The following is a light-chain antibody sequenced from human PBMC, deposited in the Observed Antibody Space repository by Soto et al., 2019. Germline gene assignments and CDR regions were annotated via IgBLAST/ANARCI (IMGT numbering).Light chain of an antibody. V-gene: IGKV2-28*01. J-gene: IGKJ2*01. CDR3: MQALQTPMYT. CDR2: LGS. Sequence: DIVMTQSPLSLPVTPGEPASISCRSSQSLLHSNGYNYLDWYLQKPGQSPQLLIYLGSNLASGVPDRFIGSGSGTDFTLKISRVEAEDVGVYYCMQALQTPMYTFGQGTKLEIK. CDR1: QSLLHSNGYNY.